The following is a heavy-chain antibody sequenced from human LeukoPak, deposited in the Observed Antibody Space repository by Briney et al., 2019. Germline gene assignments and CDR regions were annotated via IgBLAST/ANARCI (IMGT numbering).Heavy chain of an antibody. V-gene: IGHV3-21*01. CDR1: GFTFSSYS. J-gene: IGHJ4*02. CDR2: ISSSGNYI. D-gene: IGHD2-2*01. CDR3: ARGISSSISCYAY. Sequence: GGSLRLSCEVSGFTFSSYSMNWVRQAPGKGLEWVSSISSSGNYIYYADSVKGRFTISTDNAKNSLYLQMNSLRAEDTALYYCARGISSSISCYAYWGQGTLVTVSS.